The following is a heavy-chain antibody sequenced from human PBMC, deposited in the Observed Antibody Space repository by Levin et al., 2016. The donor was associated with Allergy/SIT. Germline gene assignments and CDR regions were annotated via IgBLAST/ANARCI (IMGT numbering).Heavy chain of an antibody. Sequence: SQTLSLTCAVDGGSFSAYRWSWIRQAPGKGLEWIGEINDIGRADYNMSLMSRVTISVDTSKKQFSLKLRSVTAADTAIYFCARVYRNYPDYWGQGTLVTVSS. V-gene: IGHV4-34*01. CDR2: INDIGRA. CDR1: GGSFSAYR. J-gene: IGHJ4*02. CDR3: ARVYRNYPDY. D-gene: IGHD4-11*01.